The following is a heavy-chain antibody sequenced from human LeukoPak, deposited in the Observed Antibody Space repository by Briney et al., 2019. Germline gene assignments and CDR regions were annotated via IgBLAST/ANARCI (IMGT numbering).Heavy chain of an antibody. J-gene: IGHJ4*02. CDR2: IIPIFGTT. CDR1: GGTFSSYA. D-gene: IGHD3-10*01. CDR3: ARGSYYYGSGSSYPWEYFDY. V-gene: IGHV1-69*06. Sequence: SVKVSCKASGGTFSSYAISWVRQAPGHGLEWMGGIIPIFGTTDYAQKFQGRVTITADKSTSTAYRELSSLRSGDTAVYYCARGSYYYGSGSSYPWEYFDYWGQGTLVTASS.